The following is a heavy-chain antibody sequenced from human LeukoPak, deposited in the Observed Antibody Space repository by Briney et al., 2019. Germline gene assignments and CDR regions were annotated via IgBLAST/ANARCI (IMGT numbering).Heavy chain of an antibody. V-gene: IGHV3-9*01. CDR3: ARNPVVGATGGWFDP. CDR2: ISWNSGSI. Sequence: TGGSLRLSCAASGFTFDDYAMHWVRQAPGKGLEWVSGISWNSGSIGYADSVKGRFTISRDNAKNSLYLQMNSLRAEDTALYYCARNPVVGATGGWFDPWGQGTLVSVSS. D-gene: IGHD1-26*01. CDR1: GFTFDDYA. J-gene: IGHJ5*02.